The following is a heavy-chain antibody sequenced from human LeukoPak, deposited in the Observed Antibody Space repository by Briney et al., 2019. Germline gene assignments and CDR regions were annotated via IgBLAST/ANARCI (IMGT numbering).Heavy chain of an antibody. CDR2: IKQDGSEK. CDR1: GFTFSSYA. CDR3: ARFLGYYYGSGSYSPDY. Sequence: GGSLRLSCAASGFTFSSYAMSWVRQAPGKGLEWVANIKQDGSEKYYVDSVKGRFTISRDNAKNSLYLQMNSLRAEDTAVYYCARFLGYYYGSGSYSPDYWGQGTLVTVSS. D-gene: IGHD3-10*01. J-gene: IGHJ4*02. V-gene: IGHV3-7*01.